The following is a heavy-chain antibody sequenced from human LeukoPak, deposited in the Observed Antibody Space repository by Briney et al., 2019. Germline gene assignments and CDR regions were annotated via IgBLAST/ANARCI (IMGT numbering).Heavy chain of an antibody. V-gene: IGHV4-59*01. D-gene: IGHD1-26*01. CDR2: IYYSGST. Sequence: SETLSLTCTVSGGSISSNYWSWIRQPPGKGREWIGYIYYSGSTNYNPSLKSRVTISVNTSKNQFSLRLNSVTAADTAVYYCARGANSGSYRNWFDPWGQGTLVTVSS. CDR3: ARGANSGSYRNWFDP. J-gene: IGHJ5*02. CDR1: GGSISSNY.